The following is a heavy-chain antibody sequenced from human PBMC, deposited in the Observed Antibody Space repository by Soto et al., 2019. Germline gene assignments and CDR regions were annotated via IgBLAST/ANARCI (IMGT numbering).Heavy chain of an antibody. CDR3: ARDTGTTGAPMLNY. Sequence: SETLSLTCTVSGGSISSYYWSWIRQPAGKGLEWIGRIYTSGSTNYNPSLKSRVTMLVDTSKNQFSLKLSSVTAADTAVYYCARDTGTTGAPMLNYWGQGTLVTVSS. J-gene: IGHJ4*02. CDR2: IYTSGST. CDR1: GGSISSYY. V-gene: IGHV4-4*07. D-gene: IGHD1-7*01.